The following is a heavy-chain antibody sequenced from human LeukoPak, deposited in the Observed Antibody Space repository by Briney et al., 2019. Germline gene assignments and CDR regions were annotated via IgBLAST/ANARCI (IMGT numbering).Heavy chain of an antibody. CDR3: ARAVCSGDTCYPRNWFDP. J-gene: IGHJ5*02. D-gene: IGHD2-15*01. Sequence: GASLKISCTASGYSFTSYWISWVRQMPGKGLEWMGRASPSDSETYYSPAFRGHVTMSVDKSISIAYLHWSSLRASDTAIYYCARAVCSGDTCYPRNWFDPWGQGTLVTVSS. V-gene: IGHV5-10-1*01. CDR1: GYSFTSYW. CDR2: ASPSDSET.